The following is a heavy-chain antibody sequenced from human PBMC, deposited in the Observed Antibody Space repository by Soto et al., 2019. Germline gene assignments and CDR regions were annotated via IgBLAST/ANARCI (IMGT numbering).Heavy chain of an antibody. V-gene: IGHV1-69*01. CDR2: IIPIFGTA. D-gene: IGHD3-16*02. J-gene: IGHJ6*02. CDR1: GYTFSSYA. CDR3: ARVMITFGGVIVMGPSYYYYGMDV. Sequence: QVQLVQSGAEVKKPGASVKVSCKASGYTFSSYAISWVRQAPGQGLEWMGGIIPIFGTANYAQKFQGRVTITADESTSTAYMELSSLRSEDTAVYYCARVMITFGGVIVMGPSYYYYGMDVWGQGTTVTVSS.